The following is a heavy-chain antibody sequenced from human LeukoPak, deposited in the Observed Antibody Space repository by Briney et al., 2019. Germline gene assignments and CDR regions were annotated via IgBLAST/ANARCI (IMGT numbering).Heavy chain of an antibody. CDR2: SYYSGST. V-gene: IGHV4-59*01. CDR1: GGSISTYY. Sequence: SETLSLTCTVSGGSISTYYWSWIRQPPGKALEWIGYSYYSGSTYCNPSLKTRVTISVDTSKNQFSLKLSSVTAADTAVYYCARVGSGSFDYWGQGTLVTVSS. CDR3: ARVGSGSFDY. D-gene: IGHD6-19*01. J-gene: IGHJ4*02.